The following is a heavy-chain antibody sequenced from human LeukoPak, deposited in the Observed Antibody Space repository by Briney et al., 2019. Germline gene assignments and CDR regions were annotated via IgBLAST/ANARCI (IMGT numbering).Heavy chain of an antibody. J-gene: IGHJ4*02. V-gene: IGHV3-30-3*01. D-gene: IGHD6-13*01. CDR2: ISYDGSNT. CDR1: GFTFSNYA. CDR3: ARDGGGSSSWYFDY. Sequence: GGSLRLSCAASGFTFSNYAMHWVRQAPGKGLEWVAVISYDGSNTYYADSVKGRFTISRDTSKNTLYLQMNSLRAEDTAIYYCARDGGGSSSWYFDYWGQGTLVTVSS.